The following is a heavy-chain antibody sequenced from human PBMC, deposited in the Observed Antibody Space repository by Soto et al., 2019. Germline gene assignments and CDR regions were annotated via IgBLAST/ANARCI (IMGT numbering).Heavy chain of an antibody. V-gene: IGHV3-66*04. Sequence: GGSLRLSCAASGFTVSSNYMSWVRQAPGKGLEWVSVIYSGGTIYYADSVKGRFTISRDNAKNSLYLQMNSLRDEDTAVYYCARPRGYSYVLPDYWGQGTLVTVS. J-gene: IGHJ4*02. CDR3: ARPRGYSYVLPDY. CDR2: IYSGGTI. CDR1: GFTVSSNY. D-gene: IGHD5-18*01.